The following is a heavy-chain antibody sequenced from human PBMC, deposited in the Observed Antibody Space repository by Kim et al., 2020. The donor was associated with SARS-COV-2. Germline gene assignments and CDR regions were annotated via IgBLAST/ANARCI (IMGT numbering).Heavy chain of an antibody. V-gene: IGHV1-69*13. CDR2: IIPIFGTA. J-gene: IGHJ6*02. Sequence: SVKVSCKASGGTFSSYAISWVRQAPGQGLEWMGGIIPIFGTANYAQKFQGRVTITADESTSTAYMELRSLRSEDTAVYYCARVWPYCSGGSCYSGRYYYGMDVWGQGTTVTVSS. CDR3: ARVWPYCSGGSCYSGRYYYGMDV. D-gene: IGHD2-15*01. CDR1: GGTFSSYA.